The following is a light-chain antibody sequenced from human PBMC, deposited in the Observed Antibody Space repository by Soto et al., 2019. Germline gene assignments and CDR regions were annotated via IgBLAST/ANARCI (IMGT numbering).Light chain of an antibody. CDR3: AEGDDSLKGCV. CDR2: RNN. V-gene: IGLV1-47*01. J-gene: IGLJ1*01. Sequence: QSALTQPPSASGTPGQRVIISCSGSSSNIGSNYVYWYQRVPGTAPEIVIHRNNQRPSGVRDRFSGSRSATSACLAITGLQSEDEADYYFAEGDDSLKGCVIGTGSKVTVL. CDR1: SSNIGSNY.